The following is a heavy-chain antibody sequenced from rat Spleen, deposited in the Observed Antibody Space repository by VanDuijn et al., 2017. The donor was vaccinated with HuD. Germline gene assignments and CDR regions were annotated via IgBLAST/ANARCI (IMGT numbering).Heavy chain of an antibody. CDR3: ARIHGGFAY. CDR1: GFTFSDYY. J-gene: IGHJ3*01. Sequence: EVQLVESDGGLVQPGRSLKLSCATSGFTFSDYYMAWVRQAPKKGLEWVASISYDGSSTYYRDSVKGRFTISRDNAKSTLYLQMDSLRSEDTATYYCARIHGGFAYWGQGTLVTVSS. D-gene: IGHD3-8*01. V-gene: IGHV5-7*01. CDR2: ISYDGSST.